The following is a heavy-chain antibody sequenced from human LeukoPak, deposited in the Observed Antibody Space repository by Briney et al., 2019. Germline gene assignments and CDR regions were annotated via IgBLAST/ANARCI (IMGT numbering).Heavy chain of an antibody. Sequence: GASVKVSCKVSGYTLTELSMHGVRQAPGKGLEWMGGFDPEDGETIYAQKFQGRVTMTEDTSTDTAYMELSSLRSEDTAVYYCATAIKGAQYCSGGSCYPHQSWFDPWGQGTLVTVSS. CDR1: GYTLTELS. D-gene: IGHD2-15*01. J-gene: IGHJ5*02. CDR3: ATAIKGAQYCSGGSCYPHQSWFDP. V-gene: IGHV1-24*01. CDR2: FDPEDGET.